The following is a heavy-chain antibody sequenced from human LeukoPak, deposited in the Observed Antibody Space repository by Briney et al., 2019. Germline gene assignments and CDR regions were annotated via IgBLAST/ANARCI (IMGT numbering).Heavy chain of an antibody. CDR2: IYYSGST. CDR3: ARDSPYSSSWYYFDY. V-gene: IGHV4-61*01. Sequence: SETLSLTCTVSGGSVSSGSYHWSWIRQPPGKGLEWIVYIYYSGSTNYNPSLKSRVTISVDTSKNQFSLKLSSVTAADTAVYYCARDSPYSSSWYYFDYWGQGTLVTVSS. CDR1: GGSVSSGSYH. D-gene: IGHD6-13*01. J-gene: IGHJ4*02.